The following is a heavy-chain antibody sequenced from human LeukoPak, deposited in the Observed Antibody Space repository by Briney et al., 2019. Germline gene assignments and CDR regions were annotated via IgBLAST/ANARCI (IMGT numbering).Heavy chain of an antibody. CDR1: GFTFSNYA. V-gene: IGHV3-64*01. Sequence: GGSLRLSCAASGFTFSNYAMHWVRQAPGKGLEYVSAISSNGDATFYANSVKGRFTISRDNSKNTLYLQMGSLRAEDMAVYYCVRVGNYREFDYWGQGTLVTVSS. J-gene: IGHJ4*02. CDR2: ISSNGDAT. CDR3: VRVGNYREFDY. D-gene: IGHD1-7*01.